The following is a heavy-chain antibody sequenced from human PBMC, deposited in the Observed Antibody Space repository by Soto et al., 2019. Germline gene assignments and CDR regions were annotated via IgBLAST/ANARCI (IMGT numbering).Heavy chain of an antibody. D-gene: IGHD3-10*01. J-gene: IGHJ4*02. CDR1: GGSFSGYY. Sequence: ASETLSLTCAVYGGSFSGYYWSWIRQPPGKGLEWIGEINHSGSTNYNPSLKSRVTISVDTSKNRFSLKLSSVIAADTAVYYCARVGNYYGSGSYYKRASIDYWGQGTLVTVSS. CDR2: INHSGST. V-gene: IGHV4-34*01. CDR3: ARVGNYYGSGSYYKRASIDY.